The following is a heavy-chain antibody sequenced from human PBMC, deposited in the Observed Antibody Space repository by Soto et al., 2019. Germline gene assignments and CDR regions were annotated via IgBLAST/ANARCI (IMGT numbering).Heavy chain of an antibody. CDR3: ARVAPEYSSTPRRFDF. Sequence: LRLSCAASGFTFGIYAMSWVRQAPGKGLEWVSSISGSGGSIYYAHSVKGRFTISRDKTKNTLDLQMNSLRAEDTAVYHCARVAPEYSSTPRRFDFWGQGTLVTVSS. CDR1: GFTFGIYA. J-gene: IGHJ4*02. CDR2: ISGSGGSI. D-gene: IGHD6-13*01. V-gene: IGHV3-23*01.